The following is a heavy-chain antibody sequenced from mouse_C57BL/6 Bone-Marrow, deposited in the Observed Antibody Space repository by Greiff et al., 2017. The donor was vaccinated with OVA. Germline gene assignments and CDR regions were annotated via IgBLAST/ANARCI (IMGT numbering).Heavy chain of an antibody. V-gene: IGHV3-6*01. CDR2: ISYDGSN. J-gene: IGHJ3*01. Sequence: EVKLLESGPGLVKPSQSLSLTCSVTGYSITSGYYWNWIRQFPGNKLEWMGYISYDGSNNYNPSLNNRISITRDTSKNQFFLKLNSVTTEDTATYYGARGYDGSSYAWFAYWGQGTLVTVSA. CDR3: ARGYDGSSYAWFAY. D-gene: IGHD1-1*01. CDR1: GYSITSGYY.